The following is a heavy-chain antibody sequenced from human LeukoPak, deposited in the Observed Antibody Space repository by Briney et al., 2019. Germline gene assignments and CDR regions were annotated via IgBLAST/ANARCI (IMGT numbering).Heavy chain of an antibody. J-gene: IGHJ3*02. CDR2: IYYSGST. V-gene: IGHV4-59*08. CDR3: ARWEVRLNAFEM. Sequence: SETLSLNCTVSGGSISTYYWSWLRQPPGQELEWFGYIYYSGSTNYNPSLKSRVTISVDTSKNQLSLKLNSVTAADTAVYYCARWEVRLNAFEMWGQGTMVTVSS. CDR1: GGSISTYY. D-gene: IGHD3-10*01.